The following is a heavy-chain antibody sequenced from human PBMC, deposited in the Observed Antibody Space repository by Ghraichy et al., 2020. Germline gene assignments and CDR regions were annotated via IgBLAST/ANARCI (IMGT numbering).Heavy chain of an antibody. V-gene: IGHV3-33*01. D-gene: IGHD5-12*01. J-gene: IGHJ3*02. CDR1: GFTFSSYG. Sequence: GGSLRLSCAASGFTFSSYGMHWVRQAPGKGLEWVAVIWYDGSNKYYADSVKGRFTISRDNSKNTLYLQMNSLRAEDTAVYYCARDPLQWLEDAFDIWGQGTMVTVSS. CDR2: IWYDGSNK. CDR3: ARDPLQWLEDAFDI.